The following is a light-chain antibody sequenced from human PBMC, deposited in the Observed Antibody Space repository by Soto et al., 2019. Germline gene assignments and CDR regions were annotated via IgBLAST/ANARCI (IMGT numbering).Light chain of an antibody. CDR2: SIS. Sequence: IHVTQSPSILSASVGDSVTITCRTSQGVLNSFAWYQQKSGKAPRLLIYSISSLKSGVPSRFSGSGSGAEFTLTITNLQPEDFATYFCQQLYTYPHTFGHGTQLQI. V-gene: IGKV1-9*01. CDR1: QGVLNS. CDR3: QQLYTYPHT. J-gene: IGKJ2*01.